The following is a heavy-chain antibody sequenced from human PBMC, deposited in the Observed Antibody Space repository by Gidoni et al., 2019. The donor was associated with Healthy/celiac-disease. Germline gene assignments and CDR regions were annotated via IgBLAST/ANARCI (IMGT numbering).Heavy chain of an antibody. CDR1: GFTFSTAW. CDR3: TTDGNNWNYVRYYYGMDV. J-gene: IGHJ6*04. CDR2: IKSKTDGGTT. D-gene: IGHD1-7*01. V-gene: IGHV3-15*07. Sequence: EVQLVESGGGLVKPGGSLRLSCAASGFTFSTAWMNWVLQAPGKGLEWVGRIKSKTDGGTTDYAAPVKGRFTISRDDSKNTLYLQMNSLKTEDTAVYYCTTDGNNWNYVRYYYGMDVWGKGTTVTVSS.